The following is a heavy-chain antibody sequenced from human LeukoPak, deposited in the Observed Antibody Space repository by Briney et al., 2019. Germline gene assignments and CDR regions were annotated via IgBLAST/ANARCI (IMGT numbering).Heavy chain of an antibody. CDR2: IRSKANSYAT. CDR1: GFTFSGSA. Sequence: GGSLKLSCAASGFTFSGSAMHWVRQASGKGLEWVGRIRSKANSYATAYAASVKGRFTISGDDSKNTAYLQMNSLKTEDTAVYYCTSTTVTTAYYYYMDVWGKGTTVTVSS. V-gene: IGHV3-73*01. D-gene: IGHD4-17*01. CDR3: TSTTVTTAYYYYMDV. J-gene: IGHJ6*03.